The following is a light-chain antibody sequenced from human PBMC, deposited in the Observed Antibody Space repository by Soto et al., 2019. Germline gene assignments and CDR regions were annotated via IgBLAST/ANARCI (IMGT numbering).Light chain of an antibody. CDR3: QQYNNWPYT. CDR1: QSVSSN. Sequence: EIVMTQSPATLSVSPGERATLSCRASQSVSSNLAWYQQKPGQAPRLLIYGASTRATGIPARFSGSGSGTDFTLTISSLQSEDFAVYYCQQYNNWPYTFAQGTKLDIK. J-gene: IGKJ2*01. V-gene: IGKV3-15*01. CDR2: GAS.